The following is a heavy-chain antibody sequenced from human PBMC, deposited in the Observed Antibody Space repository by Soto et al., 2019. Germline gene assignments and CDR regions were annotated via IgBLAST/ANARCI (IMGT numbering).Heavy chain of an antibody. J-gene: IGHJ5*02. V-gene: IGHV1-8*01. CDR3: ARLGYCSGGSCYSNWFDP. CDR1: GYTFTSYD. Sequence: QVQLVQSGAEVKKPGASVKVSCKASGYTFTSYDINWVRQATGQGLEWMGWMNPNSGNTGYAQKFQGRVTMTRNTSISTAYMELSSLRSEDTAVYYCARLGYCSGGSCYSNWFDPWGQGTLVTVSS. D-gene: IGHD2-15*01. CDR2: MNPNSGNT.